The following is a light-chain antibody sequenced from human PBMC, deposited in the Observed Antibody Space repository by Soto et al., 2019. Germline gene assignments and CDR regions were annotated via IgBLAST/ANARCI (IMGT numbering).Light chain of an antibody. CDR3: QQYSTSPWT. J-gene: IGKJ1*01. V-gene: IGKV1-5*03. CDR2: KAS. Sequence: DIQMTQSPSTLSASVGDRVTITCRASQTISTLLAWYQQRPGKAPNLLIYKASSLESEDPSRFSGSGSGTEFTLTISSLQPDDFATYFCQQYSTSPWTFGQGTKVEVK. CDR1: QTISTL.